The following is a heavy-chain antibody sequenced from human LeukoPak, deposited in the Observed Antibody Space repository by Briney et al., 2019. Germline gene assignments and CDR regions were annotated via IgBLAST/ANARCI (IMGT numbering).Heavy chain of an antibody. J-gene: IGHJ6*02. CDR3: ARYCSGGSCYSYYYYGMDV. CDR2: IIPILGIA. V-gene: IGHV1-69*04. CDR1: GGTFSSYA. D-gene: IGHD2-15*01. Sequence: GASVKVSCKASGGTFSSYAISWVRQAPGQGLEWMGRIIPILGIANYAQKFQGRVTITADKSTSTAYMELSSLRSEDTAVYYCARYCSGGSCYSYYYYGMDVWGQGTTVTVSS.